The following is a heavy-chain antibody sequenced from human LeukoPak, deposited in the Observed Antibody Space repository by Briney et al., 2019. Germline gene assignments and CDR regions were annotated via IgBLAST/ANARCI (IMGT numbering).Heavy chain of an antibody. CDR1: GGSFSGYY. D-gene: IGHD3-3*01. J-gene: IGHJ4*02. CDR2: INHSGST. CDR3: ARGGFGSGYYLQKYYFDY. Sequence: SETLSLTCAVYGGSFSGYYWSWIRQPPGKGLEWIGEINHSGSTNYNPSLKSRVTISVDTSKNQFSLKLSSVTAADTAVYYCARGGFGSGYYLQKYYFDYWGQGTLVTVSS. V-gene: IGHV4-34*01.